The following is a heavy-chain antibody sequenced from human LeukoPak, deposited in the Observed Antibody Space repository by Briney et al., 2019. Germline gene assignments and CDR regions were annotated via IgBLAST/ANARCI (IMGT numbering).Heavy chain of an antibody. CDR2: MCGSAGCT. J-gene: IGHJ4*02. Sequence: GGSLRLSCAASGFTFDIYAMSWVRQAPGKGPEWVASMCGSAGCTYYADSVKGRFTISRDNSKNRLYLQMNSLRAEDTAIYYCASDRPNYYESNGHYYRRDGDYWGQGTLVTVSS. CDR1: GFTFDIYA. D-gene: IGHD3-22*01. V-gene: IGHV3-23*01. CDR3: ASDRPNYYESNGHYYRRDGDY.